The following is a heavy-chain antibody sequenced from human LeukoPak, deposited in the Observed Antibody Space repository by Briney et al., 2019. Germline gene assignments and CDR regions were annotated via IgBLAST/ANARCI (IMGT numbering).Heavy chain of an antibody. CDR3: ATTMVRGVSLRY. CDR2: IYHSGST. D-gene: IGHD3-10*01. J-gene: IGHJ4*02. CDR1: GGSISSSNW. Sequence: PSETLSLTCAVSGGSISSSNWWSWVRQPPGKGLEWIGEIYHSGSTNYNPSPKSRVTISVDKSKNQFSLKLSSVTAADTAVYYCATTMVRGVSLRYWGQGTLVTVSS. V-gene: IGHV4-4*02.